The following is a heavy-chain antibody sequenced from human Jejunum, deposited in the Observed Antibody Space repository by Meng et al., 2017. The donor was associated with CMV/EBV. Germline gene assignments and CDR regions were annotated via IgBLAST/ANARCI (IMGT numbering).Heavy chain of an antibody. D-gene: IGHD2-8*01. CDR2: IAHDGSAK. CDR3: AKDLYYSFDY. Sequence: QVLLVESGXGVVQPGGXLRLSCAASGFTFSSSAMHWVRQPPGKGLEWVSFIAHDGSAKTYTDSVKGRFTISRDDSENTVYLEMNSLRVEDTAVYYCAKDLYYSFDYWGQGTLVTVSS. J-gene: IGHJ4*02. CDR1: GFTFSSSA. V-gene: IGHV3-30*02.